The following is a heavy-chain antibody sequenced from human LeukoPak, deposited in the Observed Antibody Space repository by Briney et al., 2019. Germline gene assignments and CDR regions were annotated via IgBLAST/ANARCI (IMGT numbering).Heavy chain of an antibody. D-gene: IGHD6-13*01. CDR2: INAGNGNT. Sequence: ASVKVSCKASGYTFTSYAMHWVRQAPGQRLEWMGWINAGNGNTKYSQKFQGRVTITRDTSASTAYMELSSLRSEDTAVYYCAGEGSAAGALGGYWGQGTLVTVSS. CDR1: GYTFTSYA. CDR3: AGEGSAAGALGGY. J-gene: IGHJ4*02. V-gene: IGHV1-3*01.